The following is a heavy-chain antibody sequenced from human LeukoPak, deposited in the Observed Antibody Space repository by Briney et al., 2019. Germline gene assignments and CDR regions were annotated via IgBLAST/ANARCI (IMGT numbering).Heavy chain of an antibody. V-gene: IGHV3-21*01. CDR2: ISTSSSYI. Sequence: GGSLRLSCAASGFTFSTYSMTWVRQAPGKGLEWVSSISTSSSYIYYADSVKGRFTISRDNAKNSLYLQMNSLRAEDTAVYYCAREYRGSRRSDAFDIWGQGTMVTVSS. J-gene: IGHJ3*02. CDR1: GFTFSTYS. D-gene: IGHD3-10*01. CDR3: AREYRGSRRSDAFDI.